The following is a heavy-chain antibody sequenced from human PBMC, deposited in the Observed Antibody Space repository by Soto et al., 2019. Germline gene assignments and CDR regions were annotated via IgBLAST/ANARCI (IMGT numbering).Heavy chain of an antibody. Sequence: SQTLSLTCAISGYSVSSNSAAWNWMMQSPSRGLEWLGRTYYRSKWYNDYAVSVKSRITINPDTSKNQFSLQLNSVTPEDTAVYYCARETYSSVWFDDWCQGTLVTVSS. CDR1: GYSVSSNSAA. CDR3: ARETYSSVWFDD. V-gene: IGHV6-1*01. J-gene: IGHJ4*02. D-gene: IGHD6-19*01. CDR2: TYYRSKWYN.